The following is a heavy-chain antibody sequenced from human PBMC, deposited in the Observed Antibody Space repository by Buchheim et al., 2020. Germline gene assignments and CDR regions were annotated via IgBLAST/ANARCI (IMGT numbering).Heavy chain of an antibody. J-gene: IGHJ4*02. V-gene: IGHV3-23*01. Sequence: EVQLLESGGGLVQPGGSLRLSCAASGFTFTSYAMSWVRQAPGKGLEWVSGSSGSGDSTYYAESVKGRFSTSKEHSKNTVYLQMNSLRAEDTAVYYCAKEGRFLEWLDYWGQGTL. CDR2: SSGSGDST. D-gene: IGHD3-3*01. CDR3: AKEGRFLEWLDY. CDR1: GFTFTSYA.